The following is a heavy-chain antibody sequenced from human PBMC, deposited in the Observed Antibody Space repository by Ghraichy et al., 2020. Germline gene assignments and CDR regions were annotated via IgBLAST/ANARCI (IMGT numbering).Heavy chain of an antibody. J-gene: IGHJ3*02. CDR3: AGFIVGATSTKDAFDI. V-gene: IGHV5-51*01. CDR2: IYPGDSDT. CDR1: GYSFTSYW. Sequence: GESLNISCKGSGYSFTSYWIGWVRQMPGKGLEWMGIIYPGDSDTRYSPSFQGQVTISADKSISTAYLQWSSLKASDTAMYYCAGFIVGATSTKDAFDIWGQGTMVTVSS. D-gene: IGHD1-26*01.